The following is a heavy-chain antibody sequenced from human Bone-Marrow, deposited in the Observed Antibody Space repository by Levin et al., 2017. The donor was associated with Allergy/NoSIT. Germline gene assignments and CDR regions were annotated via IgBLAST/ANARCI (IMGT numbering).Heavy chain of an antibody. V-gene: IGHV3-53*01. CDR2: IYSGGST. Sequence: GGSLRLSCAASGFTVSNNYMRWVRQAPGKGLEWVSLIYSGGSTYYADSVKGRFTISRDKSKNTLYLQMNSLRVEDKAVYYCARGEISGVTGDYWGQGTLVTVSS. D-gene: IGHD3-10*01. CDR1: GFTVSNNY. CDR3: ARGEISGVTGDY. J-gene: IGHJ4*02.